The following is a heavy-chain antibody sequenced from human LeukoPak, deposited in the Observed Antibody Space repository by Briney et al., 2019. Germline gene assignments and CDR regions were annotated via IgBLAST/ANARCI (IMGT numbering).Heavy chain of an antibody. Sequence: GWSLRLSCAASGFTFSEAWMSWVRQAPGKGLEWVGRIKSKTDGGTTDYAAPVKGRFSISRDDSKNTLYLQMNSLKTEDTAVYYCNTERSGADFWRGYWGQGTLVTVSS. CDR3: NTERSGADFWRGY. D-gene: IGHD3-3*01. J-gene: IGHJ4*02. V-gene: IGHV3-15*01. CDR2: IKSKTDGGTT. CDR1: GFTFSEAW.